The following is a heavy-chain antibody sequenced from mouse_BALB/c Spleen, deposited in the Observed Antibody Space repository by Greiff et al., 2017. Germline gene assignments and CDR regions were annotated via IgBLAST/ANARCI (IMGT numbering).Heavy chain of an antibody. CDR2: ISNLAYSI. J-gene: IGHJ4*01. V-gene: IGHV5-15*02. CDR1: GFTFSDYG. CDR3: ARAGNAMDY. Sequence: EVQLVESGGGLVQPGGSRKLSCAASGFTFSDYGMAWVRQAPGKGPEWVAFISNLAYSIYYADTVTGRFTISRENAKNTLYLEMSSLRSEDTAMYYCARAGNAMDYWGQGTSVTVSS.